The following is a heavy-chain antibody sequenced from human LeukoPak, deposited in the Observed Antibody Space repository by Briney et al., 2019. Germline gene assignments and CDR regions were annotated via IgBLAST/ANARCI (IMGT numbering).Heavy chain of an antibody. D-gene: IGHD3-22*01. CDR2: ISGSGGST. CDR1: GFTFSSYA. Sequence: GGSLRLSCAASGFTFSSYAMSWVRQAPGKGLEWVSAISGSGGSTYYADSVKGRVTISRDNSKNTLYLQMNSLRAEDTDVYYCAKDLGWLLQTLDYWGQGTLVTVSS. J-gene: IGHJ4*02. CDR3: AKDLGWLLQTLDY. V-gene: IGHV3-23*01.